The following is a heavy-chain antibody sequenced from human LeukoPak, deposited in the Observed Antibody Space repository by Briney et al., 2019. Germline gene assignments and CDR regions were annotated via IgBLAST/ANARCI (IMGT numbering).Heavy chain of an antibody. V-gene: IGHV3-23*01. Sequence: GGSLRLSCAASGFTFSSYAMSWVRQAPGKGLEWVSEISGSGGSTYYADSVKGRFTISRDNSKNMLYLQMNSLRAEDTAVYYCAKDKVSSSWYYFDYWGQGTLVTVSS. CDR2: ISGSGGST. CDR1: GFTFSSYA. J-gene: IGHJ4*02. D-gene: IGHD6-13*01. CDR3: AKDKVSSSWYYFDY.